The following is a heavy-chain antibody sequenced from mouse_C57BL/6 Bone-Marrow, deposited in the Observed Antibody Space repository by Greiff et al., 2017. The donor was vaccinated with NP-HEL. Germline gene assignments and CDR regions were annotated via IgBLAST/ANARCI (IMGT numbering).Heavy chain of an antibody. Sequence: VHVKQSGAELVRPGASVKLSCTASGFNIKDDYMHWVKQRPEQGLEWIGWIDPENGDTEYASKFQGKATITADTSSNTAYLQLSSLTSEDTAVYYCTGYSNYWYFDVWGTGTTVTVSS. CDR2: IDPENGDT. J-gene: IGHJ1*03. V-gene: IGHV14-4*01. D-gene: IGHD2-5*01. CDR3: TGYSNYWYFDV. CDR1: GFNIKDDY.